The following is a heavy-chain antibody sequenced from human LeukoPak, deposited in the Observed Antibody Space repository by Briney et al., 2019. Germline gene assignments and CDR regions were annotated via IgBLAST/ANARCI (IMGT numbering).Heavy chain of an antibody. V-gene: IGHV3-30*03. D-gene: IGHD1-26*01. CDR3: ARESGSFWY. CDR1: GFTFSSYG. Sequence: GRSLRLSCAASGFTFSSYGMHWVRQAPGKGLEWVAVISYDGSNKYNADSVKGRFTISRDNSKNTLYLQMNSLRAEDTAVYYCARESGSFWYWGQGTLVTVSS. CDR2: ISYDGSNK. J-gene: IGHJ4*02.